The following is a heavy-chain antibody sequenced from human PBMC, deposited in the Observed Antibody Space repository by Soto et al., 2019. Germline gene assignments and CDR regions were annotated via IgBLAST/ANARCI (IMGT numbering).Heavy chain of an antibody. CDR2: IYSGGYT. V-gene: IGHV3-53*01. Sequence: GGSLRLSCAVSGFTVSNNYMSWVRQAPGKGLEGVSVIYSGGYTAYGDSVKGRFTISRDNSKNTLYLQMNSLRAEDTAVYYCAKDPHIVVVPAAPQPSYYYYGMDVWGQGTTVTVPS. D-gene: IGHD2-2*01. CDR3: AKDPHIVVVPAAPQPSYYYYGMDV. J-gene: IGHJ6*02. CDR1: GFTVSNNY.